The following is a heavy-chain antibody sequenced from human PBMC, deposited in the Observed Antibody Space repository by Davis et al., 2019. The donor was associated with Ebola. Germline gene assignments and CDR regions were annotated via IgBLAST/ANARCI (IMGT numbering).Heavy chain of an antibody. CDR3: ARSYYYDSSGYYWRGWFDP. J-gene: IGHJ5*02. V-gene: IGHV4-39*07. CDR2: IYYSGST. CDR1: GGSISSSSYY. D-gene: IGHD3-22*01. Sequence: PSETLSLTCTVSGGSISSSSYYWGWIRQPPGKGLEWIGSIYYSGSTYYNPSLKSRVTISVDTSKNQFSLKLSSVTAADTAVYYCARSYYYDSSGYYWRGWFDPWGQGTLVTVSS.